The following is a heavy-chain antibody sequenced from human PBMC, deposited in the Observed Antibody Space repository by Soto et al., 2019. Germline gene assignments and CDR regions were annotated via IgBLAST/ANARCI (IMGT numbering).Heavy chain of an antibody. CDR2: IIPILGIA. V-gene: IGHV1-69*04. D-gene: IGHD6-6*01. CDR3: ARDVEEYSSSQNYYYYYMDV. Sequence: ASVKVSCKASGGTFSSYTISWVRQAPGQGLEWMGRIIPILGIANYAQKFQGRVTITADKSTSTAYMELSSLRSEDTAVYYCARDVEEYSSSQNYYYYYMDVWGKGTTVTVSS. CDR1: GGTFSSYT. J-gene: IGHJ6*03.